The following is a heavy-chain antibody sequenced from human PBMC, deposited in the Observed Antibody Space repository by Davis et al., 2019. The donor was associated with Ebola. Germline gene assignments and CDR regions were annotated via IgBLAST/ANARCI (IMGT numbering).Heavy chain of an antibody. CDR1: GYSFTGNF. CDR2: NSAYNGNT. J-gene: IGHJ6*02. Sequence: ASVKVSCKAPGYSFTGNFIHWVRQVPGQGLEYFGWNSAYNGNTNSVRKIQGRVTMTTDTSTTTAYMELRSLRPDDTAVYYCAIGYDFWSGHNDHGMDVWDQGTTVTVSS. CDR3: AIGYDFWSGHNDHGMDV. V-gene: IGHV1-18*04. D-gene: IGHD3-3*01.